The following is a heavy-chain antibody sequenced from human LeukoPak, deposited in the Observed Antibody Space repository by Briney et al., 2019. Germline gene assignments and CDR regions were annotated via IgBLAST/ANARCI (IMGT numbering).Heavy chain of an antibody. CDR3: ARELWFGELTYYFDH. CDR2: ISAYNGNT. D-gene: IGHD3-10*01. V-gene: IGHV1-18*01. J-gene: IGHJ4*02. CDR1: GYTFTSYG. Sequence: ASVKVSCKASGYTFTSYGISWVRQAPGQGLEWMGWISAYNGNTNYAQKLQGRVTMTTDTSTSTAYMELRSLRSDDTAVYYCARELWFGELTYYFDHWAQGTLVTVSS.